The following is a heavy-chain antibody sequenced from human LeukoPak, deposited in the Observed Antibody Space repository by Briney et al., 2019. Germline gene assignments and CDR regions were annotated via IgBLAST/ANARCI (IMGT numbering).Heavy chain of an antibody. CDR2: ISGSGGST. CDR1: GFTFSSYA. Sequence: GGSLRLSCAASGFTFSSYAMSWVRQAPGKGLEWVSAISGSGGSTYYADSVKGRVTISRDNSKNTLYLQTNSLRAEDTAVYYCAKPPSRGPYDSSGYFDYWGQGTLVTVSS. CDR3: AKPPSRGPYDSSGYFDY. J-gene: IGHJ4*02. D-gene: IGHD3-22*01. V-gene: IGHV3-23*01.